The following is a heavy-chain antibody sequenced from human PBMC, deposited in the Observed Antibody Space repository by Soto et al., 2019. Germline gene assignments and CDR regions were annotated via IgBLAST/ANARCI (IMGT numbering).Heavy chain of an antibody. CDR1: GFTFSSYG. Sequence: GGSLRLSCAASGFTFSSYGMRCCGHSPFKWREWVAVISYDGSNKYYADSVKGRFTISRDNSKNTLYLQMNSLRAEDTAVYYCAKDLSLYCSSTSCPLIDYYYYGMDVWGQGTTVTVS. V-gene: IGHV3-30*18. CDR2: ISYDGSNK. J-gene: IGHJ6*02. D-gene: IGHD2-2*01. CDR3: AKDLSLYCSSTSCPLIDYYYYGMDV.